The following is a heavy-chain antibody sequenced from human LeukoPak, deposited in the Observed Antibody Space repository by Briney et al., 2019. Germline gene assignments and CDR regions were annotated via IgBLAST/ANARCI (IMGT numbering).Heavy chain of an antibody. J-gene: IGHJ4*02. CDR3: AKDGKNYFDY. CDR1: GFTFSGYA. V-gene: IGHV3-30-3*01. D-gene: IGHD1-26*01. CDR2: ISYNGINE. Sequence: PGGSLRLSCAASGFTFSGYAMHWVRQAPGKGPEWVSTISYNGINEYYADSLKGRFTISRDNSKNSLYLQMNSLRAEDTALYYCAKDGKNYFDYWGQGTLVTVSS.